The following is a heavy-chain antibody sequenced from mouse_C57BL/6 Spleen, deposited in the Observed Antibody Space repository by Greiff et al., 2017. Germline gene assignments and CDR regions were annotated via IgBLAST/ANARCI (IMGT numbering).Heavy chain of an antibody. CDR1: GYTFTSYW. J-gene: IGHJ2*01. Sequence: VQLQQPGAELVKPGASVKLSCKASGYTFTSYWMQWVKQRPGQGLEWSGEIDPSDSYTNYNQKFKGKATLTVDTSSSTAYMQLISLTSEDSAVYYCARGRGGPYFDYWGQGTTRTVSS. V-gene: IGHV1-50*01. CDR3: ARGRGGPYFDY. CDR2: IDPSDSYT.